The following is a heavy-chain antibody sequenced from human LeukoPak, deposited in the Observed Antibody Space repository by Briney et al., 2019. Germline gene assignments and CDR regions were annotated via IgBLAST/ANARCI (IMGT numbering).Heavy chain of an antibody. CDR3: AKESPHYYETSHGMDV. CDR2: ISVRAGTI. V-gene: IGHV3-48*03. Sequence: GGSLRLSCAASGFYFSRYEMNWVRQAPGKGLEWIAYISVRAGTIYYGDSAEGRFTISRDDAKNSLYLQMNSLRVEDTAIYYCAKESPHYYETSHGMDVWGQGTTVTVS. J-gene: IGHJ6*02. CDR1: GFYFSRYE. D-gene: IGHD3-22*01.